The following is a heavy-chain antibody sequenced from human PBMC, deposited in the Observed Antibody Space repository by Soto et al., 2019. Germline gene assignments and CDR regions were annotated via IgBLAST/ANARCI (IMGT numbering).Heavy chain of an antibody. Sequence: GGSAQVSWQASGDTTPGYHRHWLRQAPGQGPEWLGRINPKRGGTSTAQVCQGWVTTTTDTSISTASMELTRLTSDQTGIYYCASADSTDCSTGVFCFLFHHDMDDWAQGTSVTVSS. D-gene: IGHD2-8*01. CDR3: ASADSTDCSTGVFCFLFHHDMDD. CDR2: INPKRGGT. CDR1: GDTTPGYH. J-gene: IGHJ6*02. V-gene: IGHV1-2*04.